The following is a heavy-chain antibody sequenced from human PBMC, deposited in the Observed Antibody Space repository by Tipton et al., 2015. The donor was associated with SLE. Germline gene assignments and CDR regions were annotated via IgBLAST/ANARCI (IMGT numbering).Heavy chain of an antibody. J-gene: IGHJ4*02. CDR3: STRGSSSWYFFDY. D-gene: IGHD6-13*01. CDR2: ISHTGST. CDR1: GGSISAYY. Sequence: TLSLTCAVYGGSISAYYWSWIRQPPGKGLEWIGEISHTGSTHFNPSLKSQIAISADTSKRQFSLKLSSVTAAETAVYYCSTRGSSSWYFFDYWGQGTVVTVSS. V-gene: IGHV4-34*01.